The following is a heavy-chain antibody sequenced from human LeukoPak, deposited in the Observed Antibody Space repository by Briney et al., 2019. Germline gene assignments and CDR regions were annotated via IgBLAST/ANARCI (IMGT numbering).Heavy chain of an antibody. Sequence: PGGSLRLSCAASGFTFSNYAMRWVRQAPGKGLEWVSAVSGRDTSTYYTDSVKGRFTISRDNSENTLYLQMNSLSAEDTAIYYCAKWGDYDVLTGYYDSDYWGQGTLVTVSS. CDR2: VSGRDTST. CDR1: GFTFSNYA. V-gene: IGHV3-23*01. J-gene: IGHJ4*02. CDR3: AKWGDYDVLTGYYDSDY. D-gene: IGHD3-9*01.